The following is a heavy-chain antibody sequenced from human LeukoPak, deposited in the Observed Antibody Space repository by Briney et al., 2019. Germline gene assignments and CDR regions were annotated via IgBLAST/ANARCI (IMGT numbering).Heavy chain of an antibody. CDR2: IYRGGST. CDR1: GFTVSSNY. D-gene: IGHD3-22*01. CDR3: ARDKDDSSVDAFDI. V-gene: IGHV3-53*01. Sequence: HPGGSLRLSCAASGFTVSSNYMSWVRQAPGKGLEWVSLIYRGGSTYYADSVKGRFTISRDNSKNTLYLQMNSLRAEDTAVYYCARDKDDSSVDAFDIWGQGTMVTVSS. J-gene: IGHJ3*02.